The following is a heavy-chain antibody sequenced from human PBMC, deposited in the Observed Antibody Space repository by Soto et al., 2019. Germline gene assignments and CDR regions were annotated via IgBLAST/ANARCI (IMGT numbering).Heavy chain of an antibody. D-gene: IGHD6-6*01. CDR3: AISRQARDY. J-gene: IGHJ4*02. CDR2: ISGSGGST. Sequence: GGSLRLSCAASGFTFSSYAMSWVRQAPGKGLECVSAISGSGGSTYYADSVKGRFTISRDNSKNTLYLRMNSLRAEATAVYYCAISRQARDYWGQGTLVTVSS. CDR1: GFTFSSYA. V-gene: IGHV3-23*01.